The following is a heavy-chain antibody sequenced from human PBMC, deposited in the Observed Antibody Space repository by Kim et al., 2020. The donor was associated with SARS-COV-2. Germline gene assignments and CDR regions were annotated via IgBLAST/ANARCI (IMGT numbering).Heavy chain of an antibody. V-gene: IGHV1-3*01. CDR3: AGASFGKNHLDY. J-gene: IGHJ4*02. D-gene: IGHD3-10*01. CDR1: GYSFSNFD. Sequence: ASVKVSCKASGYSFSNFDIYWVRQAPGQGFEYMGWINAGNGNTQYSQKFQGRVTFTRDTSATTAYMEMTNLKFDDTARYYCAGASFGKNHLDYWGQGTLVTVSS. CDR2: INAGNGNT.